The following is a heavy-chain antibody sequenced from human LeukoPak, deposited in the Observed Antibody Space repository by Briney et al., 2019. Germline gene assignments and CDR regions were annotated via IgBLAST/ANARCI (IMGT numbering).Heavy chain of an antibody. J-gene: IGHJ4*02. V-gene: IGHV3-21*01. CDR3: ARDGDGYNSIDY. CDR1: GFTFSSYS. D-gene: IGHD5-24*01. CDR2: ISSSSSYI. Sequence: GGSLRLSCAASGFTFSSYSMNWVRQAPGKGLEWVSSISSSSSYIYYADSVKGRFTISRDNAKNSLYLQMNSLRAEDTAVYYCARDGDGYNSIDYWGQGTLVTVSS.